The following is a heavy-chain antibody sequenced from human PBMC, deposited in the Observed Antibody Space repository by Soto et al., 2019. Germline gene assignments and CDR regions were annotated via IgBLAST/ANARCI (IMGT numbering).Heavy chain of an antibody. CDR1: GFTYSTDT. Sequence: QGQLVESGGGVVQPGRSLRLSCAASGFTYSTDTMHWVLQAPGKGLEFVAVISYDGNNKFYADSVKGRFTISRDSTKQTLYLQMNSLSPDDTAMYYCARDGVSLTEYTWNSGTYFDYWGQGALVTVSS. V-gene: IGHV3-30-3*01. CDR2: ISYDGNNK. J-gene: IGHJ4*02. CDR3: ARDGVSLTEYTWNSGTYFDY. D-gene: IGHD1-20*01.